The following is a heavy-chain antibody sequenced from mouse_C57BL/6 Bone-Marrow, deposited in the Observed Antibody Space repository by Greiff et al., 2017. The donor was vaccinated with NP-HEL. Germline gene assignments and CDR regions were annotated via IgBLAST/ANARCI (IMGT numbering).Heavy chain of an antibody. CDR3: ARAGTTVVHFDV. D-gene: IGHD1-1*01. CDR2: IYPGDGDT. J-gene: IGHJ1*03. V-gene: IGHV1-80*01. Sequence: QVHVKQSGAELVKPGASVKISCKASGYAFSSYWMNWVKQRPGKGLEWIGQIYPGDGDTNYNGKFKGKATLTADKSSSTAYMQLSSLTSEDSAVYFCARAGTTVVHFDVWGTGTTVTVAS. CDR1: GYAFSSYW.